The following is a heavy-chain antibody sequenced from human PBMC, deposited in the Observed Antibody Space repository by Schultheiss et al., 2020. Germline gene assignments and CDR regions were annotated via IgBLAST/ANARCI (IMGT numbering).Heavy chain of an antibody. J-gene: IGHJ6*03. CDR2: IKQDGSEK. CDR1: GFTFSSYA. D-gene: IGHD2-15*01. V-gene: IGHV3-7*01. Sequence: GGSLRLSCAASGFTFSSYAMSWVRQAPGKGLEWVANIKQDGSEKYYVDSVKGRFTISRDNAKNSLYLQMNSLRAEDTAVYYCARDIVVVVAATRLLLLLVGDYYMDVWGKGTTVNVSS. CDR3: ARDIVVVVAATRLLLLLVGDYYMDV.